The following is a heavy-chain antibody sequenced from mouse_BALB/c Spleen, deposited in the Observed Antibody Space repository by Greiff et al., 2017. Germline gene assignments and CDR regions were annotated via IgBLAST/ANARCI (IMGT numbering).Heavy chain of an antibody. CDR1: GYAFSSYW. Sequence: QVQLQQSGAELVRPGSSVKISCTASGYAFSSYWMNWVKQRPGQGLEWIGQIYPGDGDTNYNGKFKGKATLTADKSSSTAYMQLSSLTSEDSAVYFYASPLDYGNPYYAMDYWGQGTSVTVSS. CDR2: IYPGDGDT. J-gene: IGHJ4*01. D-gene: IGHD2-1*01. CDR3: ASPLDYGNPYYAMDY. V-gene: IGHV1-80*01.